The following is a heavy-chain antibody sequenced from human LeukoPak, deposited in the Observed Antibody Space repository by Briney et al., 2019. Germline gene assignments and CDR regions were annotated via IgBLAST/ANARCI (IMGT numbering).Heavy chain of an antibody. Sequence: GGSLRLSCAASRFTFSDYYTSWIRQAPGKWLEWVSYISSSGSTIYYADSGKGRFSISRNNAKNSLYLQMNSLRAEDTAVYYCARYNPYCSGGSCYEMWDYWGQGTLVTVSS. J-gene: IGHJ4*02. CDR1: RFTFSDYY. CDR3: ARYNPYCSGGSCYEMWDY. V-gene: IGHV3-11*04. CDR2: ISSSGSTI. D-gene: IGHD2-15*01.